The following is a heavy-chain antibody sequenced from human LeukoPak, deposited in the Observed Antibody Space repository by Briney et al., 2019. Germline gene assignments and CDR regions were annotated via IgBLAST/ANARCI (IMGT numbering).Heavy chain of an antibody. Sequence: GESLKISCKGSGYSFTSYWIGWVRQMPGKGLEWMGIIYPGDSDTRYSPSFQGQVTISADKSISTAYLQWSSLKASDTAMYYCARWAYDYVWGSYRYHFDYWGQGTLVTVSS. J-gene: IGHJ4*02. V-gene: IGHV5-51*01. CDR1: GYSFTSYW. D-gene: IGHD3-16*02. CDR3: ARWAYDYVWGSYRYHFDY. CDR2: IYPGDSDT.